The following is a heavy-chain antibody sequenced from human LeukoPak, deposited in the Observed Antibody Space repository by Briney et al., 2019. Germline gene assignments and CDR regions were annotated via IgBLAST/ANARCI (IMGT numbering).Heavy chain of an antibody. CDR3: ALWWLRSDFDY. J-gene: IGHJ4*02. V-gene: IGHV1-2*06. Sequence: ASVKVSCKASGYTFTSYYMHWVRQAPGQGLEWMGRINPNSGGTNYAQKFQGRVTMTRDTSISTAYMELSRLRSDDTAVYYCALWWLRSDFDYWGQGTLVTVSS. CDR2: INPNSGGT. CDR1: GYTFTSYY. D-gene: IGHD5-12*01.